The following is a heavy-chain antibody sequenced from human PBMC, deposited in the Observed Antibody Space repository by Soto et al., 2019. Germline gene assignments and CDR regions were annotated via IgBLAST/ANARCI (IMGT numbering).Heavy chain of an antibody. CDR2: IWYDGSNK. CDR1: GFTFSSYG. CDR3: AKDMDLCDYVCRPDY. D-gene: IGHD3-16*01. J-gene: IGHJ4*02. V-gene: IGHV3-30*02. Sequence: GGSLRLSCAASGFTFSSYGMHWVRQAPGKGLEWVAVIWYDGSNKYYADSVKGRFTISRDNSENTLYLQMNSLRAEDTAVYYCAKDMDLCDYVCRPDYWGQGTLVTVSS.